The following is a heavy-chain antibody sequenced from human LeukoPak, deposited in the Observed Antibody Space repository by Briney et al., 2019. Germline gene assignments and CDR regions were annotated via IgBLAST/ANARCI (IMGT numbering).Heavy chain of an antibody. D-gene: IGHD6-13*01. J-gene: IGHJ4*02. Sequence: SETLTLTCTVSGDSITNYYWSWIRQPPGKGLEWVGYIYYSGSTRYNPSLKSRVTISVDTSKHQFSLKLSSVTAADTAVYYCARRVIVAAAGTHGYYFDYWGQGTLVTVSS. CDR2: IYYSGST. CDR1: GDSITNYY. V-gene: IGHV4-59*08. CDR3: ARRVIVAAAGTHGYYFDY.